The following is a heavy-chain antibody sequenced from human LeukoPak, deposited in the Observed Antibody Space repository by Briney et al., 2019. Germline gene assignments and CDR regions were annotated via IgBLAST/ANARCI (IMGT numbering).Heavy chain of an antibody. CDR3: ARRDIVVVPAAINYYYYYMDV. Sequence: ASVKVSCKASGYTFTGYYMHWVRQAPGQGLEWMGWINPNSGGTNYAQKFQGRVTMTRDTSISTAYMELSRLRSDDTAVYYCARRDIVVVPAAINYYYYYMDVWGKGTTVTVSS. V-gene: IGHV1-2*02. CDR1: GYTFTGYY. D-gene: IGHD2-2*02. CDR2: INPNSGGT. J-gene: IGHJ6*03.